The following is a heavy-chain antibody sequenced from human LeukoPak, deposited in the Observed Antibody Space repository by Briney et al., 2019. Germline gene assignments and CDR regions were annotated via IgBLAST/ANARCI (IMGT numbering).Heavy chain of an antibody. V-gene: IGHV4-59*01. J-gene: IGHJ4*02. CDR3: ARGTYYYDSSGFDY. Sequence: SEPLSLPCTVSGRPISSYYWRWIRQPPGKGLEWLGYIYYSGSTNYSPVLMSRVTISVDTSKKQFSLKLSAVTAADTAVYYCARGTYYYDSSGFDYWGQGTLVTVSS. D-gene: IGHD3-22*01. CDR2: IYYSGST. CDR1: GRPISSYY.